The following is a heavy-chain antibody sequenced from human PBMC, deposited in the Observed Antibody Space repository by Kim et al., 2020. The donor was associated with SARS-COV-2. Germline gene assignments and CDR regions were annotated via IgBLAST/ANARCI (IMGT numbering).Heavy chain of an antibody. Sequence: GGSLRLSCAASAFSFTNAWMSWVRQAPGKGLEWVGRVKSKTDRGTTDYAAPVKGRFTISRDDSKNTLYLQMNSLKTEDTAVYYCAAEGTSRWYFDLWGRGTLVTVSS. V-gene: IGHV3-15*01. CDR3: AAEGTSRWYFDL. CDR2: VKSKTDRGTT. D-gene: IGHD2-2*01. J-gene: IGHJ2*01. CDR1: AFSFTNAW.